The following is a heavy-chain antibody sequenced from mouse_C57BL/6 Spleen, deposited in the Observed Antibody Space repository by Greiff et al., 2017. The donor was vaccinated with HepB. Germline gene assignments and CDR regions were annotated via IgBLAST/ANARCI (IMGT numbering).Heavy chain of an antibody. Sequence: DVMLVESGGGLVQPGGSLKLSCAASGFTFSDYYMYWVRQTPEKRLEWVAYISNGGGSTYYPDTVKGRFTISRDNAKNTLYLQMSRLKSEDTAMYYCARWGYYYAMDYWGQGTSVTVSS. CDR1: GFTFSDYY. V-gene: IGHV5-12*01. J-gene: IGHJ4*01. CDR2: ISNGGGST. CDR3: ARWGYYYAMDY.